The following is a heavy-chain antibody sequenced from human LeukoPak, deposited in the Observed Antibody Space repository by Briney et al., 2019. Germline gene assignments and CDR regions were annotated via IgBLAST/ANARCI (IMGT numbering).Heavy chain of an antibody. CDR1: GFTVSKTY. D-gene: IGHD3-22*01. J-gene: IGHJ3*02. V-gene: IGHV3-66*01. CDR2: IYSGGGT. Sequence: GGSLRLSCVAPGFTVSKTYMNWVRQAPGRGREWVSVIYSGGGTYYAVSVKGRFTISRDNSKNKLYLQMNSLRAEDTAVYYCVRDQGSSGYGIWGQGTMVTVSS. CDR3: VRDQGSSGYGI.